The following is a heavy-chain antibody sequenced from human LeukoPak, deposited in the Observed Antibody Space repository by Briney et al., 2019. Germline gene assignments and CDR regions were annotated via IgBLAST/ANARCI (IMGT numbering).Heavy chain of an antibody. CDR2: IKQDGSEK. CDR3: ARDRGGSLRDAFDI. Sequence: GGSLRLSCAASGFTFSSYWMSWVRQAPGKGLEWVANIKQDGSEKYYVDSVKGRFTISRDNAKNSLYLQMNSLRAEDTAVYYCARDRGGSLRDAFDIWGQGTMVTVSS. D-gene: IGHD1-26*01. CDR1: GFTFSSYW. J-gene: IGHJ3*02. V-gene: IGHV3-7*01.